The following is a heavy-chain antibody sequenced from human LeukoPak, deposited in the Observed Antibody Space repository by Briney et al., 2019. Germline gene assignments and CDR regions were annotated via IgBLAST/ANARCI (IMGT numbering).Heavy chain of an antibody. V-gene: IGHV1-2*06. Sequence: GASVTVSCKTSGYTFTGYYMHWVRQAPGQGLDWMGRVNPNSGDTNYAQKFQGRVTMTRDTSISTADMELSRLKSDDSAVYYCSRHIYDEVDYWGQGTLVTVSS. CDR3: SRHIYDEVDY. CDR2: VNPNSGDT. J-gene: IGHJ4*02. CDR1: GYTFTGYY. D-gene: IGHD3-16*01.